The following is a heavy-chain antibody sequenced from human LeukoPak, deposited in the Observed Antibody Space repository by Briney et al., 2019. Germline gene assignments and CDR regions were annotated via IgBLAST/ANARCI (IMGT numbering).Heavy chain of an antibody. J-gene: IGHJ6*02. CDR2: ISSRSAHI. V-gene: IGHV3-21*01. CDR1: DSTFSSFS. D-gene: IGHD2-2*01. CDR3: ARDRSTSRYYHGMDV. Sequence: GGSLRLSCAASDSTFSSFSMRWGRQAPGKGLFWVAAISSRSAHIYYADSMKGRFTISRDNAKKSLYLEMNNLRADDTAVYYCARDRSTSRYYHGMDVWGPGTTVIVSS.